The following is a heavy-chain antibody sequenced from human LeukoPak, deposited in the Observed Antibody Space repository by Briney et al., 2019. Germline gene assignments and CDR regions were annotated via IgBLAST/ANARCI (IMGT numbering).Heavy chain of an antibody. CDR2: ISISGSTI. CDR1: GFTFSSCS. CDR3: ARGGGYNFGCFDL. J-gene: IGHJ2*01. Sequence: GGSLRLSCAASGFTFSSCSMNWVRQAPGKGLEWVSYISISGSTIYYADSVKGRFTISRDNAKNSLYLQMNSLRAEDTAVYYCARGGGYNFGCFDLWGRGTLVTVSS. V-gene: IGHV3-48*01. D-gene: IGHD5-24*01.